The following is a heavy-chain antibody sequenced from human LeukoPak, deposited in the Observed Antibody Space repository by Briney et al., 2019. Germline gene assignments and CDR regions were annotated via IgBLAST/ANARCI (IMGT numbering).Heavy chain of an antibody. CDR1: GFTFSSYS. J-gene: IGHJ4*02. V-gene: IGHV3-21*01. CDR3: ARAKWFGDPNDY. Sequence: PGGALRLSCAASGFTFSSYSMNWVRQAPGKGLEWVSSISSSSSYIYYADSVKGRFTISRDNAKNSLYLQMNSLRAEDTAVYYCARAKWFGDPNDYWGQGTLVTVSS. CDR2: ISSSSSYI. D-gene: IGHD3-10*01.